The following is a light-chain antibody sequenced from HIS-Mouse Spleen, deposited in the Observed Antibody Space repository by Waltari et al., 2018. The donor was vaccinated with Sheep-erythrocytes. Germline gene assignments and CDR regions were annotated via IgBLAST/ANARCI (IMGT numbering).Light chain of an antibody. J-gene: IGKJ1*01. CDR2: AAS. CDR3: LQDYNYPWT. Sequence: AIQMSQSPSSLSASVGDRVTITCRASQGIRNDLGWYQQKPGKAPKLLIYAASSLQSGVPSRFSGSGAGTDFTLTISSLQPEDFATYYCLQDYNYPWTFGQGTKVEIK. V-gene: IGKV1-6*01. CDR1: QGIRND.